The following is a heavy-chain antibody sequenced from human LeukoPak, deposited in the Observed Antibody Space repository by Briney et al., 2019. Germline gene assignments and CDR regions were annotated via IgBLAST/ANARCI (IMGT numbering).Heavy chain of an antibody. CDR2: IYYGGTT. J-gene: IGHJ4*02. CDR3: ARYYDSSGSLDY. Sequence: PSETLSLTCSVSGGSISAYYWSWIRQSPGKGLEWIGYIYYGGTTNYNPSLKSRVTISVDTSKNQFSLRLSSVTAADTAVYYCARYYDSSGSLDYWGQGTLVTVSS. V-gene: IGHV4-59*08. CDR1: GGSISAYY. D-gene: IGHD3-22*01.